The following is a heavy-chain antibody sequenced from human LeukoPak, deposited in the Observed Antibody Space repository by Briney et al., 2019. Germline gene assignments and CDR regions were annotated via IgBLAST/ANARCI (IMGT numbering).Heavy chain of an antibody. CDR3: ARELGITMVRGVSGMDV. V-gene: IGHV3-48*02. D-gene: IGHD3-10*01. Sequence: GGSLRPSCAASGFTFSSYSMNWVRQAPGKGLEWVSYISSSSSTIYYADSVKGRFTISRDNAKNSLYLQMNSLRDEDTAVYYCARELGITMVRGVSGMDVWGQGTTVTVSS. CDR1: GFTFSSYS. J-gene: IGHJ6*02. CDR2: ISSSSSTI.